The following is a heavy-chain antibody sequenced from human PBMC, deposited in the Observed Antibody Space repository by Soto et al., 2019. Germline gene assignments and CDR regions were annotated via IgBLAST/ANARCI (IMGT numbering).Heavy chain of an antibody. CDR3: ARGPVEIWESGATGIAARPYYYMDV. CDR2: MNPNSGNT. V-gene: IGHV1-8*01. J-gene: IGHJ6*03. D-gene: IGHD6-6*01. Sequence: ASVKVSCKASGYTFTSYVINWVRQATGQGLEWMGWMNPNSGNTGYAQKFQGRVTMTRNTSISTAYMELSSLRSEDTAVYYCARGPVEIWESGATGIAARPYYYMDVWGKGTTVTVSS. CDR1: GYTFTSYV.